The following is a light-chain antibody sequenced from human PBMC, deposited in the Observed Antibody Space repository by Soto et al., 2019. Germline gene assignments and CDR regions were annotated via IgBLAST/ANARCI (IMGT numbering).Light chain of an antibody. CDR1: SSDVGGYNY. J-gene: IGLJ1*01. V-gene: IGLV2-14*01. CDR2: EVS. Sequence: QSALAQPASVSGSPGQSIAISCTGTSSDVGGYNYVSWYQQHPGKAPKLLISEVSIRPSGVSDRFSGSKSGNTASLTISGLPTEDEADYYCSSFTSAYTFVFGSGTKVTVL. CDR3: SSFTSAYTFV.